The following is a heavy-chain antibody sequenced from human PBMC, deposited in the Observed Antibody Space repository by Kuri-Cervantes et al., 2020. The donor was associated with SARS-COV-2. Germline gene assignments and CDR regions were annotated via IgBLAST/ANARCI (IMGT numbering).Heavy chain of an antibody. CDR3: AREMVIDNIFIDY. V-gene: IGHV3-30*02. CDR2: IRYDGSNK. J-gene: IGHJ4*02. Sequence: LSLTCAASGFTFSSYGMHWVRQAPGKGLEWVAFIRYDGSNKYYADSVKGRFTISRDNSKNTLYLQMNSLRAEDTAVHYCAREMVIDNIFIDYWGQGTLVTVSS. CDR1: GFTFSSYG. D-gene: IGHD2-21*01.